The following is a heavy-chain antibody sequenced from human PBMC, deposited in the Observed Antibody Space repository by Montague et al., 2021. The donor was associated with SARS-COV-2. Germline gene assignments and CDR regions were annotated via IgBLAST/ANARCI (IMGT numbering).Heavy chain of an antibody. CDR1: GGSISSGSYY. CDR3: ATQEDPSGWIPGPFDF. CDR2: IYYRGST. D-gene: IGHD6-19*01. Sequence: SXTLSLTCTVSGGSISSGSYYWAWIRQPPGKGLEWIGSIYYRGSTYYNPSLKSRVFISVDTSKNQLSLTLTSVTAADTAVYYCATQEDPSGWIPGPFDFWGQGTLLSVSS. J-gene: IGHJ4*02. V-gene: IGHV4-39*01.